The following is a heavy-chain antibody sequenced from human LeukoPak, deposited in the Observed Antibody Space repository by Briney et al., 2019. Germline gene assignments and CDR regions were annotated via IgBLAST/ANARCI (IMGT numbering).Heavy chain of an antibody. CDR2: ISSSGDT. Sequence: SQTLSLTCTVSGASISSVPYYWSWIRQHPGKGLEWIACISSSGDTDYNPSLKSRLRISIDTSKHQFFLSLSSVTAADTAVYYCAREGSTGYDFDHWGQGSLVTVSS. D-gene: IGHD5-12*01. J-gene: IGHJ4*02. V-gene: IGHV4-31*03. CDR1: GASISSVPYY. CDR3: AREGSTGYDFDH.